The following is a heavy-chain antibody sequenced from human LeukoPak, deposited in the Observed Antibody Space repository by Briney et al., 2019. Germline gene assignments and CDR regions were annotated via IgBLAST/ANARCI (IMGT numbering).Heavy chain of an antibody. V-gene: IGHV4-59*11. D-gene: IGHD3-10*01. J-gene: IGHJ4*02. Sequence: SETLSLTCTVSGASISSHYWSWIRQPPGKGLEWIGYISYSGSTNYNPSLMSRVTISVDTSKNQFSLKMTSVTPADTAVYYCARAGGDITSSQDLDYWGQGTLVTVSS. CDR3: ARAGGDITSSQDLDY. CDR1: GASISSHY. CDR2: ISYSGST.